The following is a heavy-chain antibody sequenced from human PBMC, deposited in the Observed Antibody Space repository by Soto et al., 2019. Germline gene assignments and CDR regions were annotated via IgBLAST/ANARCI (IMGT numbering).Heavy chain of an antibody. Sequence: SETLSLTCTVSGGSISSYYGSWIRQPPGKGLEWIGYIYYSGSTNYNPSLKSRVTISVDTSKNQFSLKLSSVTAADTAVYYCARVPDYSNWFDPWGQGTLVTVSS. CDR3: ARVPDYSNWFDP. J-gene: IGHJ5*02. CDR2: IYYSGST. V-gene: IGHV4-59*01. CDR1: GGSISSYY. D-gene: IGHD4-4*01.